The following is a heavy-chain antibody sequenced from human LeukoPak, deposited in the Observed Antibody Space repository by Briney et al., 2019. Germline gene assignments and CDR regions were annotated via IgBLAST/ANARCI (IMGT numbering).Heavy chain of an antibody. J-gene: IGHJ4*02. Sequence: ASVKVSYKASGYTFTSYGISWVRQAPGQGLEWMGWISAYNGNTNYAQKLQGRVTMTTDTSTSTAYMELRSLRSDDTAVYYCAREAASSGYPYYFDYWGQGTLVTVSS. CDR1: GYTFTSYG. CDR3: AREAASSGYPYYFDY. D-gene: IGHD3-22*01. V-gene: IGHV1-18*01. CDR2: ISAYNGNT.